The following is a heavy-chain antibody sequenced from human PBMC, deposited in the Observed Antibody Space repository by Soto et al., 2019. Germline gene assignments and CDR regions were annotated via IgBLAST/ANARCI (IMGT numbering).Heavy chain of an antibody. CDR3: VRGDKGGFDL. J-gene: IGHJ3*01. CDR1: GFTFNYYW. CDR2: IHSDGSTT. V-gene: IGHV3-74*01. Sequence: EVQLVESEGGLVQRGGSLRLSCAASGFTFNYYWMHWVRQAPGQGLVWVSHIHSDGSTTTYADSVKGRFTISRDNAKNRLYLQMNSLRAEDTAVYYCVRGDKGGFDLWGQGTTATVSS. D-gene: IGHD2-21*02.